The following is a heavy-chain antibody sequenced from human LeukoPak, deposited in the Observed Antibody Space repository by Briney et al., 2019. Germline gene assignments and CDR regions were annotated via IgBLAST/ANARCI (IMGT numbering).Heavy chain of an antibody. CDR3: ARGGAYCGGECFDY. CDR2: INWDGGST. Sequence: GGSLRLSCAASGFTFDDYTMHWVRQPPGKGLEWVSLINWDGGSTYYADSVVGRFTISRDNSKNSLYLQMNSLKTEDTALYYCARGGAYCGGECFDYWGQGTLVTVSS. CDR1: GFTFDDYT. J-gene: IGHJ4*02. V-gene: IGHV3-43*01. D-gene: IGHD2-21*01.